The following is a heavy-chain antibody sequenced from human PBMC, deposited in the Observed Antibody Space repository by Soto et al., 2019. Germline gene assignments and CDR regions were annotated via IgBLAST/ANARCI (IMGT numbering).Heavy chain of an antibody. CDR3: ARRKVITGLNDY. J-gene: IGHJ4*02. V-gene: IGHV4-61*01. CDR1: GGSVSSGNFY. Sequence: NPSETLSLTCTVSGGSVSSGNFYWVWIRQPPGKALEWIGYIYYNGNTNYNPSLKSRVTISLDTSKNQFSLKLSSVTAADTAVYYCARRKVITGLNDYWGQGTLVTVSS. D-gene: IGHD3-22*01. CDR2: IYYNGNT.